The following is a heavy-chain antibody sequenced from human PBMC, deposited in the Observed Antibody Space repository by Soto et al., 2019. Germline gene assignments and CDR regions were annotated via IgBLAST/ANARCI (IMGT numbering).Heavy chain of an antibody. J-gene: IGHJ4*02. CDR3: ARLVPTTIHDS. Sequence: PSETLSLTCAVYGGSFSGYYWTWIRQPPGKGLEWIGEITHSGSTNYNPSLKSRVTISDDTSKNQFSLQLSSVTAADTAVYFCARLVPTTIHDSWGQGVLVTVSS. D-gene: IGHD1-26*01. V-gene: IGHV4-34*01. CDR1: GGSFSGYY. CDR2: ITHSGST.